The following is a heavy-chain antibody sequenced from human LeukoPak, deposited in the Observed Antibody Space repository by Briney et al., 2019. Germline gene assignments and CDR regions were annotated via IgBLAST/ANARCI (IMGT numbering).Heavy chain of an antibody. V-gene: IGHV4-4*02. CDR3: AREGGPYRPLDY. CDR1: GGSISNTNW. CDR2: VNLQGST. J-gene: IGHJ4*02. Sequence: PSGTLSLTCGVSGGSISNTNWWTWFRQPPGKGLEWIGEVNLQGSTNYNPSFKSRVAISVDKSENHISLKLTSVTAADTAVYYCAREGGPYRPLDYSGQGTLVTVAS.